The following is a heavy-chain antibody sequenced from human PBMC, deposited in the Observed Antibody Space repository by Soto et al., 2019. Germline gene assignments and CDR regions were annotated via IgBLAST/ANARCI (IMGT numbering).Heavy chain of an antibody. D-gene: IGHD6-19*01. J-gene: IGHJ6*02. CDR1: GGSISSYY. CDR3: ARMLNRDSSGWYHYYYGMDV. V-gene: IGHV4-4*07. CDR2: IYTSGST. Sequence: SETLSLTCTVSGGSISSYYWSWIRQPAGKGLEWIGRIYTSGSTNYNPSLKSRVTMSVDTSKNQFSPKLSSVAAADTAVYYCARMLNRDSSGWYHYYYGMDVWGQGTTVTVSS.